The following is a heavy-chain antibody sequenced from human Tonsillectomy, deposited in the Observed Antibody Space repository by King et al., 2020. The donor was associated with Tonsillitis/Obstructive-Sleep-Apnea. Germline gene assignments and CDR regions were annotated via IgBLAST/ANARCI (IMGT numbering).Heavy chain of an antibody. Sequence: QLQESGPGLVKPSETLSLTCTVSGGSISSYYWSWIRQPPGKGLEWIGYIYYSGSTNYNPSLKIRVTISVDTSKNQFSLKLGSVTAADTAVYYCARGIRGDNDAFDIWGQGTMVTVSS. CDR3: ARGIRGDNDAFDI. V-gene: IGHV4-59*01. CDR1: GGSISSYY. CDR2: IYYSGST. D-gene: IGHD3-10*01. J-gene: IGHJ3*02.